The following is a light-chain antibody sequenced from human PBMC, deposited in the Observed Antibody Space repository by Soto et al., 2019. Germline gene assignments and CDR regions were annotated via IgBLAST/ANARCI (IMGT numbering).Light chain of an antibody. CDR2: YDD. CDR3: AAWDDSLNGLV. Sequence: QSVLTQPPSVSEAPRQRVTISCSGSSSNIGNNAVNWYQQLPGKAPKLLIYYDDLLPSGVSDRFSGSKSGTSASLAISGLQSEAEADSYCAAWDDSLNGLVFGGGTQLTVL. V-gene: IGLV1-36*01. CDR1: SSNIGNNA. J-gene: IGLJ2*01.